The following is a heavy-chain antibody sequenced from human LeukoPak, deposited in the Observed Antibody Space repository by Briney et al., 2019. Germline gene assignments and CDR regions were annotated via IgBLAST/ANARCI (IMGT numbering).Heavy chain of an antibody. Sequence: GGSLRLSCAASGFTFSSYEMNWVRQAPGKGLEWVSYISSSGSTTHYADSVKGRFTISRDNAKNSLYLQMNSLRAEDTAAYYCARGGSSWYPTYMDVWGKGTTVTISS. CDR1: GFTFSSYE. CDR2: ISSSGSTT. D-gene: IGHD6-13*01. J-gene: IGHJ6*03. V-gene: IGHV3-48*03. CDR3: ARGGSSWYPTYMDV.